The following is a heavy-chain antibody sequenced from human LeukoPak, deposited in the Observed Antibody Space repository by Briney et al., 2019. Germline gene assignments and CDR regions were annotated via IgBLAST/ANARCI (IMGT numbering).Heavy chain of an antibody. V-gene: IGHV1-2*02. D-gene: IGHD3/OR15-3a*01. Sequence: EASVKVSCTASGYSFSVYHIHWLRQAPGQGFEWMGWVNPSSGGTLYAQKFQGRVTITRDTSINTAHMELSSLTSDDTAVYYCAKDLRSWRYHDTWTGSYYYYYMDVWGTGTTVTVSS. CDR1: GYSFSVYH. CDR3: AKDLRSWRYHDTWTGSYYYYYMDV. CDR2: VNPSSGGT. J-gene: IGHJ6*03.